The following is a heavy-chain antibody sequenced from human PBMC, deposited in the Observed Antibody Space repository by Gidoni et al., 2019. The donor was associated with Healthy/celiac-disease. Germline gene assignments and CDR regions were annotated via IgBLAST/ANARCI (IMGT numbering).Heavy chain of an antibody. D-gene: IGHD6-13*01. J-gene: IGHJ5*02. CDR1: GFTFSSYS. CDR2: ISSSSSYI. CDR3: ARDPAAATFNWFDP. V-gene: IGHV3-21*01. Sequence: EVQLVESGGGLVKPGGSLRLSCAASGFTFSSYSMTWVRQAPGTGLEWVASISSSSSYIYYADSVKGRFTISRDNAKNSLYLQMNSLRAEDTAVYYCARDPAAATFNWFDPWGQGTLVTVSS.